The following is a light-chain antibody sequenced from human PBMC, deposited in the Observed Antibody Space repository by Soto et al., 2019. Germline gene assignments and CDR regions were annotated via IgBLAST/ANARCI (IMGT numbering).Light chain of an antibody. CDR2: EGS. CDR1: SSDVGSYNL. CDR3: CSYAGSSVA. V-gene: IGLV2-23*01. J-gene: IGLJ2*01. Sequence: QSALTQPASVSGSPGQSITISCTGTSSDVGSYNLVSWYQQHPGKAPKLMIYEGSKRPSGVSNRFSGSKSGNTASLIISGVQAEDEAEYYCCSYAGSSVAFGGGTKLTVL.